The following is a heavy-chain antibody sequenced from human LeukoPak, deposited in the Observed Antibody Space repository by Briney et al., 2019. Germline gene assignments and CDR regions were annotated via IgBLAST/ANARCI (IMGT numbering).Heavy chain of an antibody. V-gene: IGHV3-43*02. J-gene: IGHJ6*02. CDR3: AKDVRYYYGSGSYFTIYYGMDV. CDR2: IRGDGGST. CDR1: GLTFSGYT. Sequence: PGGALRLSCAASGLTFSGYTMTWVRQAPGKGLEWVSLIRGDGGSTYYADSVKGRFTISRDNSKNPLYLQMNSLRTEDTALYYCAKDVRYYYGSGSYFTIYYGMDVWGQGTTVTVSS. D-gene: IGHD3-10*01.